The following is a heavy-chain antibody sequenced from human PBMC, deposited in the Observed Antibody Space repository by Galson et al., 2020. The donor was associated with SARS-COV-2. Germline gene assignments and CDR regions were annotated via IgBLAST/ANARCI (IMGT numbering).Heavy chain of an antibody. V-gene: IGHV3-66*04. CDR1: GFTVSNNY. CDR3: ARQRDATTIFDY. J-gene: IGHJ4*02. CDR2: LYSGGTT. Sequence: GGSLRLSCTPSGFTVSNNYMSWVRQAPGKGLEWVSALYSGGTTYYAHSVRGRFTISSDNSKNTVYLQMNSLRAEDTAVYYCARQRDATTIFDYWGQGTLVTVYS. D-gene: IGHD4-17*01.